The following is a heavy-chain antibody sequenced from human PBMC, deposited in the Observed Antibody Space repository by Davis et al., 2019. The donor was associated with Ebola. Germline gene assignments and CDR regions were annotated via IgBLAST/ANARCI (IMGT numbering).Heavy chain of an antibody. CDR2: IKTDGSLI. J-gene: IGHJ4*02. Sequence: GESLKISCAASGFTFSSYWMHWVRQAPGKGLIWVSRIKTDGSLIGYGDSVQGRFTISRDNAKNTLYLQMNDLRAEDTAVYYCAREGKIFGCDYWGQGVLVTVSS. CDR1: GFTFSSYW. V-gene: IGHV3-74*01. D-gene: IGHD3-3*01. CDR3: AREGKIFGCDY.